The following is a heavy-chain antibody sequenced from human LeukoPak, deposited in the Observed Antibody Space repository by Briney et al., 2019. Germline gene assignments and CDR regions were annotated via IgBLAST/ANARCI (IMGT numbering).Heavy chain of an antibody. D-gene: IGHD3-22*01. J-gene: IGHJ4*02. Sequence: GGSLRLSCAASGFTFDDYAMHWVRQAPGKGLEWVSGISWNSGSIGYADSVKGRFTISRDNAKNSLYLQMNSLRAEDMALYYCARDEFYYDSSGYLDYWGQGTLVTVPS. CDR1: GFTFDDYA. CDR2: ISWNSGSI. CDR3: ARDEFYYDSSGYLDY. V-gene: IGHV3-9*03.